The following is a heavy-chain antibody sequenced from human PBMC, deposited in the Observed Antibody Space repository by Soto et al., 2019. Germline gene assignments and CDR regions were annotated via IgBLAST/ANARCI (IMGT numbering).Heavy chain of an antibody. Sequence: QVQLVQSGAEVKKPGSSVKVSCKASGGTFSSYAISWVRQAPGQGLEWMGGLIPIFGTANYAQKFQGRVTITADEATSTAYMELSSLRSEDTAVYYCASLPLSYWGGYYYDGMDVWGQGTTVTVSS. CDR2: LIPIFGTA. CDR1: GGTFSSYA. J-gene: IGHJ6*02. CDR3: ASLPLSYWGGYYYDGMDV. D-gene: IGHD1-26*01. V-gene: IGHV1-69*01.